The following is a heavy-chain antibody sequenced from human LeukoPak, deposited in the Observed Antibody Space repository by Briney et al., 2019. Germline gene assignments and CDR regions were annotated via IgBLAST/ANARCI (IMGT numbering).Heavy chain of an antibody. V-gene: IGHV4-39*01. D-gene: IGHD2-15*01. CDR2: IYYSGST. J-gene: IGHJ4*02. CDR1: GGSSSTGSHY. CDR3: ARNPFGYCSGGSCSRDFDY. Sequence: PSETLSLTCTVSGGSSSTGSHYWGWIRQPPGKGLEWVGTIYYSGSTYSNPSLKSRVTVSMDTSKSQISLKLNSMTAADTAVYYCARNPFGYCSGGSCSRDFDYWAQGTQVTVSS.